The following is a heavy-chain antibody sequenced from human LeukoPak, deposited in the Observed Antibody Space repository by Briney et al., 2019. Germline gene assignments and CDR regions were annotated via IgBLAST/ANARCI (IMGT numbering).Heavy chain of an antibody. D-gene: IGHD2-15*01. Sequence: SETLSLTCTVSGGSISSGGYYWSWLRQHPGTGLEWIGYIYYSGSTYYNPSLKSRVTISVDTSKNQFSLKLSSVTAADTAVYYCARVADCSGGSCSFDYWGQGTLVTVSS. J-gene: IGHJ4*02. CDR1: GGSISSGGYY. CDR3: ARVADCSGGSCSFDY. CDR2: IYYSGST. V-gene: IGHV4-31*03.